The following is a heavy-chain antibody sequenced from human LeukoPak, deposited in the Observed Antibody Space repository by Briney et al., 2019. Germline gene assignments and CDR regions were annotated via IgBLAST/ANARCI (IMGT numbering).Heavy chain of an antibody. Sequence: SETLSLTCTVSGGSISSSSYYWGWIRQPPGKGLEWIGSIYYSGSTYCNPSLKSRVTISVDTSKNQFSLKLSSVTAADTAVYYCARLLAEYSSSSGHYYYYGTDVWGQGTTVTVSS. CDR1: GGSISSSSYY. V-gene: IGHV4-39*01. D-gene: IGHD6-6*01. J-gene: IGHJ6*02. CDR3: ARLLAEYSSSSGHYYYYGTDV. CDR2: IYYSGST.